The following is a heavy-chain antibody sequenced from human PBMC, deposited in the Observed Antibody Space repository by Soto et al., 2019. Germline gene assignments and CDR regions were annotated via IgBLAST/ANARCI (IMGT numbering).Heavy chain of an antibody. V-gene: IGHV3-33*01. J-gene: IGHJ6*02. Sequence: GGSLRLSCAASGFTFSSYGMHWVRQAPGKGLEWVAVIWYDGSNKYYADSVKGRFTISRDNSKNTLYLQMNSLRAEDTAVYYCARGAATYYYYGMDVWGQGTTVTVSS. CDR1: GFTFSSYG. CDR2: IWYDGSNK. D-gene: IGHD1-26*01. CDR3: ARGAATYYYYGMDV.